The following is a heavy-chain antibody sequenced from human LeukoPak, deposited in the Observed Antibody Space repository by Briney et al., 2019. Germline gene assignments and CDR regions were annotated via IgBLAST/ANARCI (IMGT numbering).Heavy chain of an antibody. CDR3: AKPAYDSSGYAFDY. D-gene: IGHD3-22*01. J-gene: IGHJ4*02. CDR1: GFTLSSYS. V-gene: IGHV3-21*01. CDR2: ISSSSSYI. Sequence: GGSLRLSCAASGFTLSSYSMNWVRQAPGKGLEWVSSISSSSSYIYYADSVKGRFTISRDNAKNSLYLQMNILRAEDTAVYYCAKPAYDSSGYAFDYWGQGTLVTVSS.